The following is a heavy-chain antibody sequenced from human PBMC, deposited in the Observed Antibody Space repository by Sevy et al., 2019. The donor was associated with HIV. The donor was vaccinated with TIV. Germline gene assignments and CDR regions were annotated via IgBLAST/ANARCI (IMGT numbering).Heavy chain of an antibody. CDR3: ASNSRYCSGGSCPNRYYYYGMDV. CDR1: GGSISSYY. Sequence: SETLSLTCTVSGGSISSYYWSWIRQPPGKGLEWIGYIYYSGSTNYNPSLKSRVTISVDTSKNQFSLKLSSVTAADTAVYYCASNSRYCSGGSCPNRYYYYGMDVWGQGTTVTVSS. J-gene: IGHJ6*02. CDR2: IYYSGST. D-gene: IGHD2-15*01. V-gene: IGHV4-59*01.